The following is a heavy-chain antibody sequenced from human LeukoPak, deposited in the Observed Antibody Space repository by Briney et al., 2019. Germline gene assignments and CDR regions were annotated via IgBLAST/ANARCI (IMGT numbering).Heavy chain of an antibody. Sequence: GASVKVSCKASGYTFTGYYMHWVRQAPGQGLEWMGWINPNSGGTNYAQKFQGRVTMTRDTSISTAYMELSRLRSDDTAVYYCARDRSSSWYGGYFDYWGQGTLVTVSS. CDR1: GYTFTGYY. J-gene: IGHJ4*02. CDR2: INPNSGGT. CDR3: ARDRSSSWYGGYFDY. D-gene: IGHD6-13*01. V-gene: IGHV1-2*02.